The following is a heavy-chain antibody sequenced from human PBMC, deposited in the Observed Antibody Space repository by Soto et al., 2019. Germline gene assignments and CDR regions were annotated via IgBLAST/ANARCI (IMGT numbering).Heavy chain of an antibody. CDR3: ARGTPSPLIVRSSRGPWFDP. V-gene: IGHV4-59*08. Sequence: SDTLSLTCTLSGGSIISYYWSWIRPPPGKGLDWIGYMYYGGRTNYNPSLKSRVTISVDTSKMQVSLKLSSVTAADTAVYFCARGTPSPLIVRSSRGPWFDPWGQGTLVTVSS. CDR1: GGSIISYY. J-gene: IGHJ5*02. D-gene: IGHD2-15*01. CDR2: MYYGGRT.